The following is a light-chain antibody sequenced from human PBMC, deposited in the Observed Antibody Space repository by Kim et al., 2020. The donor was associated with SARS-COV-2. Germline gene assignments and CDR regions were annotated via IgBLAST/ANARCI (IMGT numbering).Light chain of an antibody. Sequence: SSELTQDPAVSVALGQTVRITCQGDSLRSYYASWYQQKPGQAPVLVIYGKNNRPSGIPDRLSGSSSGNTASLTITGAQAEDEADYYCNSRDSSGNHHWVF. CDR1: SLRSYY. CDR2: GKN. V-gene: IGLV3-19*01. J-gene: IGLJ3*02. CDR3: NSRDSSGNHHWV.